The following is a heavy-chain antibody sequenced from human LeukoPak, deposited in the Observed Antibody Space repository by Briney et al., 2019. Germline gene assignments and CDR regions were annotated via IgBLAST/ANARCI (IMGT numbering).Heavy chain of an antibody. CDR3: ATSPTVVPPGPHY. V-gene: IGHV3-53*01. D-gene: IGHD4-23*01. CDR1: GLTVSSNC. Sequence: GGSLRLSCAASGLTVSSNCMSWVRQAPGKGLEWVSFIYSGGSTYYTDSVKGRFTISRDNSKNTLYLQMNSLRAEDTAVYYCATSPTVVPPGPHYWGQGTLVTVSS. CDR2: IYSGGST. J-gene: IGHJ4*02.